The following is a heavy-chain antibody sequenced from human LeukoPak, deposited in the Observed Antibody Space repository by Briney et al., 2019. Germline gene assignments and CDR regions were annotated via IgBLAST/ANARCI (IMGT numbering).Heavy chain of an antibody. V-gene: IGHV4-59*08. CDR2: IYYSGST. CDR1: GGSISSYY. CDR3: ARITSGSGAFDI. Sequence: ETLSLTCTISGGSISSYYWSWIRQPPGKGLEWIGYIYYSGSTNYNPSLKSRVTISVDTSKNQFSLKLSSVTAADTAVYYCARITSGSGAFDIWGQGTMVTVSS. D-gene: IGHD3-16*01. J-gene: IGHJ3*02.